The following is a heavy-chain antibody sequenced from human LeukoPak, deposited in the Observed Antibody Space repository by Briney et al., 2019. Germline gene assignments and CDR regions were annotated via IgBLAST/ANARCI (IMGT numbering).Heavy chain of an antibody. V-gene: IGHV3-23*01. CDR1: GFTFSSYA. D-gene: IGHD2-15*01. CDR3: AKDQAYCSGGSCYSSFDY. CDR2: ISGSGGST. J-gene: IGHJ4*02. Sequence: PGGSLRLSCGASGFTFSSYAMSWVRQAPGKGLEWVSGISGSGGSTYYADSVKGRFTISRDNSKNTLYLQMNSLRAEDTAVYYCAKDQAYCSGGSCYSSFDYWGQGTLVTVSS.